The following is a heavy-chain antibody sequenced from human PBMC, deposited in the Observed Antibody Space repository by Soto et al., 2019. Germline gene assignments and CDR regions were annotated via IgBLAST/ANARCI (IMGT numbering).Heavy chain of an antibody. Sequence: PSETLSLTCTVSGGSISSDSYYWGWIRQSPEKGLEWIASISYSGSTYYNPTLKSRLIISVDTSKSQFSLKLSSVTAADTAIYYCAHRRRGKRIYYYAYGGQGTLVTV. CDR2: ISYSGST. CDR1: GGSISSDSYY. J-gene: IGHJ4*02. V-gene: IGHV4-39*01. D-gene: IGHD6-13*01. CDR3: AHRRRGKRIYYYAY.